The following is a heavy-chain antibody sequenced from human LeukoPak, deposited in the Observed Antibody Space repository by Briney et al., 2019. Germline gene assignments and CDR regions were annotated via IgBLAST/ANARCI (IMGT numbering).Heavy chain of an antibody. V-gene: IGHV4-39*01. CDR1: GDSISSHTYS. CDR3: ARHKGPHIIRAVLRNNWFDP. D-gene: IGHD3-10*01. J-gene: IGHJ5*02. CDR2: LSYSAGT. Sequence: SETLSLTCTVSGDSISSHTYSWGWIRQPPGKGLEWIGTLSYSAGTFYSPSFKSRVTISGDASKNQFSLKLTSVTAADTALYYCARHKGPHIIRAVLRNNWFDPWGQGTLVTVPS.